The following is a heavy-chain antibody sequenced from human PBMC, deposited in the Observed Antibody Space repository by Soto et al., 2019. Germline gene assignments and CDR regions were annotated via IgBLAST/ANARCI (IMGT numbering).Heavy chain of an antibody. CDR3: ARESRCVNGACGNVFDI. Sequence: QVQLQESGPGLVTPSETLYLTCTVSGGSISTYYWTWIRQSPDKGLERPGYIYYRGRPNYSPSLNSRRTISLDASKNQFSLKLRSVTAADTAVYYCARESRCVNGACGNVFDIWGRGTKVTVSS. CDR2: IYYRGRP. V-gene: IGHV4-59*08. J-gene: IGHJ3*02. CDR1: GGSISTYY. D-gene: IGHD2-8*01.